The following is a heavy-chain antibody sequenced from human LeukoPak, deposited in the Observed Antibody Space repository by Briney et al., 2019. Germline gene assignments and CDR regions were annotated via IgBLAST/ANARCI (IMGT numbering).Heavy chain of an antibody. CDR3: AKDRYYDSSGYPYYYGMDV. J-gene: IGHJ6*02. CDR1: GFTFRSYA. CDR2: ISYDGSNK. D-gene: IGHD3-22*01. Sequence: GRSLRLSCVASGFTFRSYAMHWVRQAPGKGLEWVAVISYDGSNKYYADSVKGRFTISRDNSKITLYLQMNSLRAEDTAVYYCAKDRYYDSSGYPYYYGMDVWGQGTTVTVSS. V-gene: IGHV3-30*18.